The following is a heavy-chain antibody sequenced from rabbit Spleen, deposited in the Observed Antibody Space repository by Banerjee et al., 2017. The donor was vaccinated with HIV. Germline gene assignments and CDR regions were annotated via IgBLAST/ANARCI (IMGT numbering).Heavy chain of an antibody. Sequence: QSLEESGGGLVQPEGSLTLTCTASGFSFSSSYYMCWVRQAPEKGLEWIGCIGTADGSTYYASWVNGRFSISKTSSTTVTLRMTSLTAADRATYFCARDAGSYDYIDGYFNLWGPGTLVTVS. CDR2: IGTADGST. J-gene: IGHJ4*01. CDR1: GFSFSSSYY. D-gene: IGHD8-1*01. CDR3: ARDAGSYDYIDGYFNL. V-gene: IGHV1S40*01.